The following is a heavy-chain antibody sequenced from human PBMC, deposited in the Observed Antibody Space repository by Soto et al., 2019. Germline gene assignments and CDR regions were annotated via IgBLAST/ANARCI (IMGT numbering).Heavy chain of an antibody. Sequence: TLSLTCTVSGGAISSSSYYWGWIRQSPGQGLEWIGSIYYSGRTYYNPSLKSRVTISVDTSKNHFSLKLSSVTAADTAVYYCARARLYYDFWSNLDVWGQGTTVTVSS. CDR1: GGAISSSSYY. J-gene: IGHJ6*02. CDR2: IYYSGRT. CDR3: ARARLYYDFWSNLDV. D-gene: IGHD3-3*01. V-gene: IGHV4-39*02.